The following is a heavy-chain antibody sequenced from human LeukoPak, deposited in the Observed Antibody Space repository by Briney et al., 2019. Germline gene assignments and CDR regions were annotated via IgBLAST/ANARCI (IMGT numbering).Heavy chain of an antibody. CDR2: ISSSSGCR. D-gene: IGHD5-18*01. V-gene: IGHV3-21*01. Sequence: AGSLRLSCAASGFTFSSYSMNWVRQAPGEGLEWVSSISSSSGCRYYKDSVKGRFTISGDNAKNSLSLQMNSLRVEDTAVYYCARDTAMAPRTFDYWGQGTLVTVSS. J-gene: IGHJ4*02. CDR3: ARDTAMAPRTFDY. CDR1: GFTFSSYS.